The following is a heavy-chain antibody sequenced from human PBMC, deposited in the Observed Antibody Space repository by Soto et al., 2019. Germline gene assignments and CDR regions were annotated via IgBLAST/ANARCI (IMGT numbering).Heavy chain of an antibody. V-gene: IGHV1-69*18. CDR3: AKDGSLDGGGGES. CDR2: IIPVFRTS. Sequence: QVQLVQSGAELKKPGSSVKVSCSASVVTFSSYAFTWVGQAPGQGLEWMGNIIPVFRTSNYAQGFQGRLTISADESTNTIYMELSSLRSEDTAVYFCAKDGSLDGGGGESWGQGTLVIVSS. J-gene: IGHJ4*02. D-gene: IGHD3-16*01. CDR1: VVTFSSYA.